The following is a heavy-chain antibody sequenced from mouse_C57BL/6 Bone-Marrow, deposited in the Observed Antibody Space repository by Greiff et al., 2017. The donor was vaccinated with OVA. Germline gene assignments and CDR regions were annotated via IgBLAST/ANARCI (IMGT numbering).Heavy chain of an antibody. D-gene: IGHD3-2*02. V-gene: IGHV5-17*01. Sequence: EVQLVESGGGLVKPGGSLKLSCAASGFTFSDYGMHWVRQAPEKGLEWVAYISSGSSTIYYADTVKGRFTISRDNAKNTLCLQMTSLRSEDTAMYYCARGLGVPFDYWGQGTTLTVSS. CDR1: GFTFSDYG. J-gene: IGHJ2*01. CDR3: ARGLGVPFDY. CDR2: ISSGSSTI.